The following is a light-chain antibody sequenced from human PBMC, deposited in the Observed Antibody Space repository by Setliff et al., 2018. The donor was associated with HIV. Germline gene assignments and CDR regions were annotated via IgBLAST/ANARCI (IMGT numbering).Light chain of an antibody. J-gene: IGLJ1*01. CDR1: SSDVGGYKH. V-gene: IGLV2-11*01. CDR2: DVS. Sequence: QSALTQPPPASGSPGQSVAISCTGTSSDVGGYKHVSWYQQHPGKAPKLMIYDVSKRPSGVPDRFSGSKSGNTASLTISGLQAEDEADYYCWSYAGSYTLYVFGTGTKVTVL. CDR3: WSYAGSYTLYV.